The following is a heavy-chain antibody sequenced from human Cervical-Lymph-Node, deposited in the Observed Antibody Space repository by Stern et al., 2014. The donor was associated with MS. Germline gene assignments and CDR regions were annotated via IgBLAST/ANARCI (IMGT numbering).Heavy chain of an antibody. V-gene: IGHV4-4*02. Sequence: VQLLESGPGLVKPSGTLSLTCAVSGDSITSSNWWSWVRQSPGKGLEWIGEIHHSGTTYYKPSLKSLVTIYVDTSTNQFSLKVSSVTAADTAVYYCARVKSGDYFDYWGQGTLVTVSS. J-gene: IGHJ4*02. CDR1: GDSITSSNW. D-gene: IGHD4-17*01. CDR3: ARVKSGDYFDY. CDR2: IHHSGTT.